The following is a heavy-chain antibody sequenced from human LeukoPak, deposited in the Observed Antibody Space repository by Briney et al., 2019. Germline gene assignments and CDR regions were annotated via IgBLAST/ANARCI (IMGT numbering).Heavy chain of an antibody. D-gene: IGHD4-17*01. J-gene: IGHJ4*02. CDR2: ISTSSNYI. V-gene: IGHV3-21*01. Sequence: GGSLRVSCAASGFKFSSYTMYWVRQAPGKGLEWVSSISTSSNYIYYADSVKGRFTISRDNAQNSLYLQMNSLRAEDTAVYYCARLFDYGDYRAEPYWGQGSLVTVSS. CDR1: GFKFSSYT. CDR3: ARLFDYGDYRAEPY.